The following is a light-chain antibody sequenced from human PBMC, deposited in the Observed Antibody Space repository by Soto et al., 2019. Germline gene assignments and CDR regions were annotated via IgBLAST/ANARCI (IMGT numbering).Light chain of an antibody. CDR2: GAS. J-gene: IGKJ2*01. Sequence: EIVLTQSPGTLSLSPGERATLSCRASQSVSSSYLAWYQQKPGQAPRLLIYGASSRATGIPDRFNGSGSGTDFTLTISRLEPEDFAVYYCQQYGSPYTFGQGTKLEIK. CDR1: QSVSSSY. CDR3: QQYGSPYT. V-gene: IGKV3-20*01.